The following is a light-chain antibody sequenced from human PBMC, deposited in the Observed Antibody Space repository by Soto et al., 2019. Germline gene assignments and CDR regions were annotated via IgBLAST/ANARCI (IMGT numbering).Light chain of an antibody. CDR1: QSVSSN. V-gene: IGKV3-15*01. CDR2: GAS. CDR3: QKYTNWPRT. J-gene: IGKJ1*01. Sequence: EIMMTQSPATLSVSPGEGVTLSCRASQSVSSNLAWYQQKPGQAPRLLIYGASTRATGIPARFSGSGSGTEFTLTISSLQSEDFAIYYCQKYTNWPRTFGLGTKVDIK.